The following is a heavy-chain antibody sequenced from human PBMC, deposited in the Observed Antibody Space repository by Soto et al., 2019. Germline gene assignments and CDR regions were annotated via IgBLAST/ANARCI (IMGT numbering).Heavy chain of an antibody. V-gene: IGHV3-15*07. D-gene: IGHD5-18*01. CDR3: SHGYYQYFNS. Sequence: GGSLRLSCAVSGVTLTNVWMNWVRQAPGKGPEWVGRVKSNIDGGTTDYAAPVKGRFTVSRDDSENTLYLQMNSLKTEDTAVYYCSHGYYQYFNSWGQEPWSPSP. CDR2: VKSNIDGGTT. CDR1: GVTLTNVW. J-gene: IGHJ4*01.